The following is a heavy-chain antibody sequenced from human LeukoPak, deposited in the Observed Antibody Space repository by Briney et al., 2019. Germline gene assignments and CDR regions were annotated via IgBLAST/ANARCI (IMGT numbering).Heavy chain of an antibody. D-gene: IGHD3-22*01. CDR2: ISSSSDYI. J-gene: IGHJ4*02. CDR3: ARQKYYYDSSGYGAFDY. CDR1: GFTFNNYN. Sequence: GGSLRLSCAASGFTFNNYNMNWVRQAPGKGLEWVSSISSSSDYIYYADSVKGRFTISRDNAKNSLYLQMNSLRAEDTAVYYCARQKYYYDSSGYGAFDYWGQGTLVTVSS. V-gene: IGHV3-21*01.